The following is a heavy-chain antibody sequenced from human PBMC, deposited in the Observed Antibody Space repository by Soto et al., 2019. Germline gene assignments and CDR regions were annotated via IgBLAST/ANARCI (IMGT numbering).Heavy chain of an antibody. CDR1: GGTFSSYA. V-gene: IGHV1-69*01. Sequence: QVQLVQSGAEVKKPGSSVKVSCKASGGTFSSYAISWVRQAPGQGLEWMGGSIPIFGTANYAQKFQGRVTITADESTSTAYMELSSLRSEDTAVYYCARDYSVGELHKVGIDPWGQGTLVTVSS. CDR2: SIPIFGTA. J-gene: IGHJ5*02. CDR3: ARDYSVGELHKVGIDP. D-gene: IGHD3-10*01.